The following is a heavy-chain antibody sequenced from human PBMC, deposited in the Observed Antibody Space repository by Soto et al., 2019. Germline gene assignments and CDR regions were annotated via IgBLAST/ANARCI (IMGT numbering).Heavy chain of an antibody. Sequence: ASVKVSCKASGYTFTSYGISWVRQAPGQGLEWMGWISAYNGNTNYAQKLQGRVTMTTDTSTSTAYMELRSLRSDDTAVYYCARARAKMMATNTQSDYPDYWGQGTLVTVSS. CDR1: GYTFTSYG. CDR3: ARARAKMMATNTQSDYPDY. V-gene: IGHV1-18*01. D-gene: IGHD1-26*01. CDR2: ISAYNGNT. J-gene: IGHJ4*02.